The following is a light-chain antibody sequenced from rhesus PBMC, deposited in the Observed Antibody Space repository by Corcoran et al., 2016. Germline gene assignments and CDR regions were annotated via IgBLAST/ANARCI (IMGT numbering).Light chain of an antibody. CDR3: QQEYSWPPGT. J-gene: IGKJ1*01. CDR2: DSS. Sequence: EIVMTQSPATLSLSPGERATLSCRASQSVSSRLVWYQQKPGQAPRLHIYDSSRRATGIPDRFSGRGSGTECACTSSSLEPKDFGVYYCQQEYSWPPGTFGQGTKVEIK. CDR1: QSVSSR. V-gene: IGKV3-17*03.